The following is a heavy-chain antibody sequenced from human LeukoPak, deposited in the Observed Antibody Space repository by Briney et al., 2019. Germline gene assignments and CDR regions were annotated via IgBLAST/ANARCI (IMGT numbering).Heavy chain of an antibody. CDR3: ARLKAVAGMNLPPDY. D-gene: IGHD6-19*01. CDR2: ISYDGSNR. Sequence: GGSLRPSCAASGFTFSNYAMHWVRQAPGKELEWVALISYDGSNRDYADSVKGRFTISRDDSKNTLYLQMNSLGAEDTAVYYCARLKAVAGMNLPPDYWGQGTLVTVSS. CDR1: GFTFSNYA. V-gene: IGHV3-30*04. J-gene: IGHJ4*02.